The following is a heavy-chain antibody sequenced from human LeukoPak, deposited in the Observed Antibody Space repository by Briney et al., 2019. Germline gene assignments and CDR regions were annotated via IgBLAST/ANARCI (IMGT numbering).Heavy chain of an antibody. V-gene: IGHV3-23*01. Sequence: GGSLRLSCAASGFTFSSYAMSWVRQAPGKGLEWVSAISGSGGSTYYADSVKGRFTISRDNSKNTLYLQMNSLRAEDTPVYYCAKGTKKYYYDSSGYDYWGQGTLVTVSS. CDR1: GFTFSSYA. CDR3: AKGTKKYYYDSSGYDY. D-gene: IGHD3-22*01. CDR2: ISGSGGST. J-gene: IGHJ4*02.